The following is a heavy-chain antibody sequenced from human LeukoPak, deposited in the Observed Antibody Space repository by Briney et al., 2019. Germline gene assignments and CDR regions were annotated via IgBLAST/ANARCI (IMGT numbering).Heavy chain of an antibody. CDR3: ARDQGGGIAAAGTGFDY. CDR2: ISYDGSNK. J-gene: IGHJ4*02. Sequence: GGSLRLSCAASGFTFSSYGMHWVRQAPGKGLEWVAVISYDGSNKYYADSVKGRFTISRDNSENTLYLQMNSLRAEDTAVYYCARDQGGGIAAAGTGFDYWGQGTLVTVSS. CDR1: GFTFSSYG. D-gene: IGHD6-13*01. V-gene: IGHV3-30*03.